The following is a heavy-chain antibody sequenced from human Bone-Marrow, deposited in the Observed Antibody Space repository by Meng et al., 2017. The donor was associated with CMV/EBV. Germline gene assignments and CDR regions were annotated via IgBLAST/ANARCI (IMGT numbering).Heavy chain of an antibody. CDR1: GFTFSSYE. J-gene: IGHJ3*02. Sequence: GESPKISCAASGFTFSSYEMNWDREAPGKGLEGVSYISSSGSTIYYADSVKGRFTISRDNAKNSLYLQMNSLRAEDTAVYYCARESQYEEYGGNSEDAFDIWGQGTMVTVSS. D-gene: IGHD4-23*01. CDR2: ISSSGSTI. V-gene: IGHV3-48*03. CDR3: ARESQYEEYGGNSEDAFDI.